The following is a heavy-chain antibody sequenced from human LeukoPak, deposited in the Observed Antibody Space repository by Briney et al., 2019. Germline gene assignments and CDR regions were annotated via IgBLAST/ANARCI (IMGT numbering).Heavy chain of an antibody. V-gene: IGHV4-59*01. D-gene: IGHD3-3*01. Sequence: SETLSLTCTVSGGSISSYYWSWIRQPPGKGLEWIGYIYYSGSTNYNPSLKSRVTISVDTSKNQFSLKLSSVTAADTAVYYCAKDSGFFWSANNWFDPWGQGTLVTVSS. CDR1: GGSISSYY. CDR2: IYYSGST. J-gene: IGHJ5*02. CDR3: AKDSGFFWSANNWFDP.